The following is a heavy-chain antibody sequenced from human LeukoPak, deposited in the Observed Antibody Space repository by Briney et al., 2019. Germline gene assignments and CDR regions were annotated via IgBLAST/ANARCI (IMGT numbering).Heavy chain of an antibody. J-gene: IGHJ3*02. CDR1: GFTFSSYG. CDR2: IWYDGSNK. CDR3: ARGTDALGAFDI. V-gene: IGHV3-33*01. D-gene: IGHD5-24*01. Sequence: GGSLRLSCAASGFTFSSYGMHWVRQAPGKGLEWVAVIWYDGSNKYYADSVKGRFTISRDNSKNTLYLQMNSLRAEDTAVYYCARGTDALGAFDIWGQGTMVTVSS.